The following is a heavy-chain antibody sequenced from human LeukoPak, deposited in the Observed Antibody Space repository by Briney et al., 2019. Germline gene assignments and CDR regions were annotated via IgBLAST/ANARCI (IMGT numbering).Heavy chain of an antibody. CDR2: VNHSGST. CDR3: ARVIVGATGGGYFDY. J-gene: IGHJ4*02. Sequence: PSETLSLTCAVYGGSFSGYYWSWIRQPPGKGLEWIGDVNHSGSTNYNPSLKSRVTISVDTSKNQFSLKLSSVTAADTAVYHCARVIVGATGGGYFDYWGQGTLVTVSS. V-gene: IGHV4-34*01. D-gene: IGHD1-26*01. CDR1: GGSFSGYY.